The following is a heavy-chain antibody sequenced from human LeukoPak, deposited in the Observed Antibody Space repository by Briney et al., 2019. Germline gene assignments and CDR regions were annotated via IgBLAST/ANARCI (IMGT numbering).Heavy chain of an antibody. CDR3: ARVKLGRPYGSTGDFYNMDV. D-gene: IGHD3-10*01. CDR2: FIPIFGTA. V-gene: IGHV1-69*05. Sequence: SVKVSCKASGDTFSSYAVSWVRQAPGQGLEWMGGFIPIFGTADYRQKFQDRVSITMDESTTTAYMELSSLTSEDTAVYYCARVKLGRPYGSTGDFYNMDVWGKGTTVTVSS. CDR1: GDTFSSYA. J-gene: IGHJ6*03.